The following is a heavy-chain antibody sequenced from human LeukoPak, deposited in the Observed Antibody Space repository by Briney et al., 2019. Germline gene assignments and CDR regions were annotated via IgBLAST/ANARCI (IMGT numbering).Heavy chain of an antibody. V-gene: IGHV3-23*01. J-gene: IGHJ4*02. CDR2: ISGSGGST. CDR3: AMNRVYSSSWYYFDY. CDR1: GFTFSSYA. Sequence: PGGSLRLSCAASGFTFSSYAMSWVRQAPGKGLEWVSAISGSGGSTYYADSVKGRFTISRDNSKNTLYLQTNSLRAEDTAVYYCAMNRVYSSSWYYFDYWGQGTLVTVSS. D-gene: IGHD6-13*01.